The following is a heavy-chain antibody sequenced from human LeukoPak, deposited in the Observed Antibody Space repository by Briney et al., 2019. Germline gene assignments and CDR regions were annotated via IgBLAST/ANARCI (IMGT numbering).Heavy chain of an antibody. CDR2: INPSGGST. CDR3: ARGPPSPPPRGSSLSAHNWFDP. J-gene: IGHJ5*02. D-gene: IGHD6-13*01. Sequence: ASVKVSCKASGYTFTSYYMHWVRQAPGQGLEWMGIINPSGGSTSYAQKFQGGVTMTRDTSTSTVYMELSSLRSEDTAVYYCARGPPSPPPRGSSLSAHNWFDPWGQGTLVTVSS. CDR1: GYTFTSYY. V-gene: IGHV1-46*01.